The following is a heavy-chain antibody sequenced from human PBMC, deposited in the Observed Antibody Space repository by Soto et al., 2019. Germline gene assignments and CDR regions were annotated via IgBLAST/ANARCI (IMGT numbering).Heavy chain of an antibody. CDR1: GYSFTSYC. CDR3: ARIAYYDFWSGYSPIDY. J-gene: IGHJ4*02. CDR2: IDPSDSYT. D-gene: IGHD3-3*01. V-gene: IGHV5-10-1*01. Sequence: PGESLKISCKGSGYSFTSYCISWVRQMPGKGLEWMGRIDPSDSYTNYSPSFQGHVTISADKSISTAYLQWSSLKAADTAMYYCARIAYYDFWSGYSPIDYWGQGTLVTVSS.